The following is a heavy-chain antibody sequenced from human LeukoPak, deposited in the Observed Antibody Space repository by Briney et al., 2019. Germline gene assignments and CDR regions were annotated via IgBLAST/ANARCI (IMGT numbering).Heavy chain of an antibody. V-gene: IGHV4-34*01. Sequence: SETLSLTCAVYGGSFSGYYWSWIRQPPGKGLAWIGEINHSGSTNYNPSLKSRVTISVDTSKNQFSLKLSSVTAADTAVYYCARHYGPWGQGTLVTVSS. CDR1: GGSFSGYY. D-gene: IGHD3-16*01. J-gene: IGHJ4*02. CDR2: INHSGST. CDR3: ARHYGP.